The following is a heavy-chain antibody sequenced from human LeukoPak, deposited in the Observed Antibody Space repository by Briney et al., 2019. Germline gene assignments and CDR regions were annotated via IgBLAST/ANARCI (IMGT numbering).Heavy chain of an antibody. J-gene: IGHJ4*02. D-gene: IGHD3-10*01. V-gene: IGHV1-2*02. CDR1: GYTFTGYY. CDR3: ARSGTLLLWFGEANFDY. Sequence: ASVKVSCKASGYTFTGYYMHWVRQAPGQGLEWMGWINPNSGGTNYAQKFQGRVTMTRDTSISTAYMELSRLRSDDTAVYYCARSGTLLLWFGEANFDYWGQGTLVTVSS. CDR2: INPNSGGT.